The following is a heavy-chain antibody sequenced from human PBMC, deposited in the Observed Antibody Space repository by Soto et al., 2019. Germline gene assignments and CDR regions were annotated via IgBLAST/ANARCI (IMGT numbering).Heavy chain of an antibody. CDR3: ARNRITMVRGVISEYFYYYYYGMDV. J-gene: IGHJ6*02. CDR1: GGSFSGYY. D-gene: IGHD3-10*01. CDR2: INHSGST. Sequence: SETLSLTCAVYGGSFSGYYWSWIRQPPGKGLEWIGEINHSGSTNYNPSLKSRVTISVDTSKNQFSLKLSSVTAADTAVYYCARNRITMVRGVISEYFYYYYYGMDVWGQGTTITVSS. V-gene: IGHV4-34*01.